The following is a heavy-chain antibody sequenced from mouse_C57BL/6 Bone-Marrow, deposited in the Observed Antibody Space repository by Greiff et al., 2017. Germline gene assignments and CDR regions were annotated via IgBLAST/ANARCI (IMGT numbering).Heavy chain of an antibody. CDR1: GYTFTNYW. Sequence: QVHVKQSGAELVRPGTSVKMSCKASGYTFTNYWIGWAKQRPGHGLEWIGNIYPGGGYTNYNEKFKGKATLTADKSSSTAYMQFSSLTSEDSAIYYCARWGRYYFDYWGQGTTLTVSS. CDR3: ARWGRYYFDY. CDR2: IYPGGGYT. J-gene: IGHJ2*01. V-gene: IGHV1-63*01.